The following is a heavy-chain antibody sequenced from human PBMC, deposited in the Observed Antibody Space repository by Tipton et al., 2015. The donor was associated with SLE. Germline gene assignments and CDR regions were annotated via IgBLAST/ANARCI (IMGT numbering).Heavy chain of an antibody. D-gene: IGHD4-11*01. J-gene: IGHJ3*02. CDR3: ARVLQSGDAFDI. Sequence: QSGAEVKKPGASVKVSCKASGYTFNSYYIHWVRQAPGQGLEWMGIINPGGGSTTYSQKFPGRVTMTRDTSTSTVYMELSSLGSEDTAVYYCARVLQSGDAFDIWGQGTMVTVSS. CDR1: GYTFNSYY. CDR2: INPGGGST. V-gene: IGHV1-46*02.